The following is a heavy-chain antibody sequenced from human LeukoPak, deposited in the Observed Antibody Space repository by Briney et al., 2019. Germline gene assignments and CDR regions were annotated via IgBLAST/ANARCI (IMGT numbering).Heavy chain of an antibody. CDR1: GGSFSGYY. CDR2: INHSGST. CDR3: ARERVVVPAANDYYYYMDV. Sequence: SETLSLTCAVYGGSFSGYYWSWIRQPPGKGLEWIGEINHSGSTNYNPSLKSHVTISVDTSKNQFSLKLSSVTAADTAVYYCARERVVVPAANDYYYYMDVWGKGTTVTVSS. D-gene: IGHD2-2*01. V-gene: IGHV4-34*01. J-gene: IGHJ6*03.